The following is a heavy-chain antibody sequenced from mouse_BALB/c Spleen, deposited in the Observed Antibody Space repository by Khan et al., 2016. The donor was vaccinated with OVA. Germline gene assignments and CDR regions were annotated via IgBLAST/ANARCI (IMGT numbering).Heavy chain of an antibody. CDR2: IWGGGTT. Sequence: QVQLQQSGPGLVAPSQSLSITCTVSGFSLTDYGVGWIRQPPGKGLEWLGVIWGGGTTHYNSALKSRLSISKDNSKSQAFLKMNSLQTDDTAMYYCAKLLWSHYYAMDYWGQGTSVPVSS. J-gene: IGHJ4*01. CDR1: GFSLTDYG. D-gene: IGHD1-1*02. V-gene: IGHV2-6-5*01. CDR3: AKLLWSHYYAMDY.